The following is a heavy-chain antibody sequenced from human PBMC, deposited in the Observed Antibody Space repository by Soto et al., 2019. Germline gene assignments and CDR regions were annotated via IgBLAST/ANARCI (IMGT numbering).Heavy chain of an antibody. V-gene: IGHV1-69*08. Sequence: QVQLVQSGAEVKKPGSSVKVSCKASGGTFSSYTISWVRQAPGQGLEWMGRIIPILGIANYAQKVQGRVTITADKSTSTAYMELSSLRSDDTAVYYCARDRQTTVTTNFDYWGQGTLVTVSS. CDR1: GGTFSSYT. D-gene: IGHD4-17*01. CDR3: ARDRQTTVTTNFDY. J-gene: IGHJ4*02. CDR2: IIPILGIA.